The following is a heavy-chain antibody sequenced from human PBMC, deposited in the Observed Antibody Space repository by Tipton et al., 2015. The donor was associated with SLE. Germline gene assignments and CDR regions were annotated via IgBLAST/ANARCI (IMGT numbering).Heavy chain of an antibody. J-gene: IGHJ3*02. Sequence: TLSLTCTVSGGSISSYYWSWIRQPPGKGLEWIGYIYYSGSTNYNPSLKSRVTISVDTSKNQFSLKPSSVTAADTAMYYCARGGTGGDAFDIGGRGTMVPVSS. CDR2: IYYSGST. CDR1: GGSISSYY. CDR3: ARGGTGGDAFDI. D-gene: IGHD7-27*01. V-gene: IGHV4-59*01.